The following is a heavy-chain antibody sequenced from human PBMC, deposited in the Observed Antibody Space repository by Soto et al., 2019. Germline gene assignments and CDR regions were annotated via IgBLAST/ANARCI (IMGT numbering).Heavy chain of an antibody. J-gene: IGHJ5*02. D-gene: IGHD2-15*01. CDR1: GGSFSGYY. Sequence: PSETLSLTCAIYGGSFSGYYWSWLRQPPGKGLEWIGEINHSGSTNYNPSLKSRVTISADTSKNQFSLTLTSVTAADTAVYYCARQCRGVTCHWFVPWGQGTLVTVSS. CDR2: INHSGST. CDR3: ARQCRGVTCHWFVP. V-gene: IGHV4-34*01.